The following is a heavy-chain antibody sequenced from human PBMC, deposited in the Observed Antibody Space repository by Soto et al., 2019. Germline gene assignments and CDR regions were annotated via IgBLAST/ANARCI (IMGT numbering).Heavy chain of an antibody. CDR3: TKNSAYALDY. D-gene: IGHD5-12*01. Sequence: TSETLSLTFTVSVGSMSSGDYYWSWIRQPPGKGLEWIGYIYYSVSTNYNPSLESRVTFSVDISKNQFFLKLSYVTAADTAVYYCTKNSAYALDYWGQGTLVTVSS. J-gene: IGHJ4*02. V-gene: IGHV4-30-4*03. CDR1: VGSMSSGDYY. CDR2: IYYSVST.